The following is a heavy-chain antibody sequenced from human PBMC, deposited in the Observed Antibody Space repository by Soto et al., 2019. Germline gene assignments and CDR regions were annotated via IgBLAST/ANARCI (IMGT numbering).Heavy chain of an antibody. V-gene: IGHV1-2*02. D-gene: IGHD2-21*02. CDR2: ITPRNGDT. Sequence: QVQLVQSGAEVKKPGASVQVSCKVSGYTFTGNYMHWMRQAPGQGPEWMGWITPRNGDTDYAQTFQGRVTITRDTSISTAYMDLSRLTSDDTAIYFCVRGGGVDVVTPTRIVFDYWGQGTLLTVSS. J-gene: IGHJ4*02. CDR3: VRGGGVDVVTPTRIVFDY. CDR1: GYTFTGNY.